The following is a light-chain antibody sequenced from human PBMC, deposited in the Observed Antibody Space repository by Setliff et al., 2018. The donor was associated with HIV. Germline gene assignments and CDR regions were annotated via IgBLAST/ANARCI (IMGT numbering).Light chain of an antibody. CDR3: TSYTTSSAPLV. J-gene: IGLJ1*01. CDR1: SSDIGSYNF. V-gene: IGLV2-14*01. Sequence: QSALTQPASVSGSPGQSITISCTGSSSDIGSYNFVSWYQQYPGKAPKVVIYEVSIRPSGISNRFSGSKSGNTASLTISGLQPDDDADYYCTSYTTSSAPLVFGSGTKVHVL. CDR2: EVS.